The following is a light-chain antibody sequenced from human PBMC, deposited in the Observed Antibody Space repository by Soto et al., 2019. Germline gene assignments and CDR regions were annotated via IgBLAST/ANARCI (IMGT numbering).Light chain of an antibody. J-gene: IGKJ1*01. CDR2: GAS. CDR1: QCIXSSY. V-gene: IGKV3-20*01. CDR3: QQYGRATLT. Sequence: ELTKWAGTLSLSPGDRATLSCRAGQCIXSSYSAWYTPKPGQAPGLPXYGASSMATGIPDRCSGSGSGTDFTPPISRLEPEDFAVYYFQQYGRATLTFGQGTKVDI.